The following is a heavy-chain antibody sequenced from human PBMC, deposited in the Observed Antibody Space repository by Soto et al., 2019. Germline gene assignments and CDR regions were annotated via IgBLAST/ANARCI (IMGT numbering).Heavy chain of an antibody. CDR3: AYSTDYSKRYFDY. D-gene: IGHD4-4*01. CDR2: IYWDDEK. CDR1: WFSLSTSGVH. J-gene: IGHJ4*02. V-gene: IGHV2-5*02. Sequence: GXTLVTPTQTLTXTCTFSWFSLSTSGVHVVWLRQPPGKALEWLALIYWDDEKRYSTSLKSRLTISKDTSKNQVVLTMTNVDPVDTDTYYCAYSTDYSKRYFDYWGQGTLGTVSS.